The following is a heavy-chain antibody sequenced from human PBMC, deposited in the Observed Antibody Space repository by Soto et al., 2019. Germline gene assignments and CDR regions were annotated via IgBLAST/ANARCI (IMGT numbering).Heavy chain of an antibody. CDR3: AKGGRPPREPFMDV. CDR1: GFTFSGFTFSSYA. V-gene: IGHV3-23*01. CDR2: ISGTGVST. Sequence: GGSLRLSCAASGFTFSGFTFSSYAMTWVRQAPGKGLEWVSTISGTGVSTYYADSVKGRFTISRDNSKNTLYLRMNSLRAEDTALYYCAKGGRPPREPFMDVWGQGTTVTVSS. D-gene: IGHD1-1*01. J-gene: IGHJ6*02.